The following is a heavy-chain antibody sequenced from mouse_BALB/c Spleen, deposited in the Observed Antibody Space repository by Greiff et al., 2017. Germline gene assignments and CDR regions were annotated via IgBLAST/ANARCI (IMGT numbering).Heavy chain of an antibody. CDR3: ARWSDARYYFDY. V-gene: IGHV3-2*02. Sequence: VQLKQSGPGLVKPSQSLSLTCTVTGYSITSDYAWNWIRQFPGNKLEWMGYISYSGSTSYNPSLKSRISITRDTSKNQFFLQLNSVTTEDTATYYCARWSDARYYFDYWGQGTTLTVSS. J-gene: IGHJ2*01. CDR2: ISYSGST. D-gene: IGHD2-3*01. CDR1: GYSITSDYA.